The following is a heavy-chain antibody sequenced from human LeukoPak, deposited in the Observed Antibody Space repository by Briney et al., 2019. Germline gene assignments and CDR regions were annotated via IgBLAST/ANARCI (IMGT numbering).Heavy chain of an antibody. CDR3: ARGFFDYVWGSYRSISFDY. J-gene: IGHJ4*02. V-gene: IGHV3-21*01. D-gene: IGHD3-16*02. Sequence: KTGGSLRLSCAASAFTFSSYSMNWVRQAPGKGLEWVSSISSSSSYIYYADSVKGRFTISRDNAKNSLYLQMNSLRAEDTAVYYCARGFFDYVWGSYRSISFDYWGQGTLVTVSS. CDR1: AFTFSSYS. CDR2: ISSSSSYI.